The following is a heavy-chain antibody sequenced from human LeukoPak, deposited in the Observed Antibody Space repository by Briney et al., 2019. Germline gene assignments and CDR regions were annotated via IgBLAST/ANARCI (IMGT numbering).Heavy chain of an antibody. V-gene: IGHV3-48*01. CDR2: IRSDSSMI. CDR1: GFAFNTYS. J-gene: IGHJ4*02. D-gene: IGHD2-8*01. Sequence: GGSLRLSCAASGFAFNTYSMNWVRQAPGKGLEWVSYIRSDSSMIYYADSVKGRFTMSRDNGKNSLYLQMNSLRVEDTAVYFCARVQAGKWDFDYWGQGTLVTVSS. CDR3: ARVQAGKWDFDY.